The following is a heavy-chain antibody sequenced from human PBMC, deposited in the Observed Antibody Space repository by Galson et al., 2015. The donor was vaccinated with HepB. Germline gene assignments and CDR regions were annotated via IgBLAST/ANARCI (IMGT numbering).Heavy chain of an antibody. Sequence: EPLSLPCIVSGDSISSAGQYWGCIRQPPGKGLEWIGSIYLTGTSYYNPSLKSRVTVSLDTSSGHFSLRLTSVTASDTAVYYFAKQQTGNSLVYWGQGTLVSVSS. J-gene: IGHJ4*02. CDR3: AKQQTGNSLVY. CDR1: GDSISSAGQY. CDR2: IYLTGTS. V-gene: IGHV4-39*01.